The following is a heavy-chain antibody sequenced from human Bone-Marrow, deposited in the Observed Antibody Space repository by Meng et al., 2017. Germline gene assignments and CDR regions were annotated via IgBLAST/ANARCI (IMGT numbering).Heavy chain of an antibody. Sequence: CAVCGGSFSGYYWSWLRQPPGKGLEWIGEINHSGSTNYNPSLKSRVTISVDTSKNQFSLKLSSVTAADTAVYYCARVATVTTFPGIDYWGQGTLVTVSS. D-gene: IGHD4-17*01. V-gene: IGHV4-34*01. J-gene: IGHJ4*02. CDR1: GGSFSGYY. CDR3: ARVATVTTFPGIDY. CDR2: INHSGST.